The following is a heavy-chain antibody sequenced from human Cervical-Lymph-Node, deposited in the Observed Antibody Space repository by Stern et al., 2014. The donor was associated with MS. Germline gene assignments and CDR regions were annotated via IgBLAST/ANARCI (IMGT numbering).Heavy chain of an antibody. D-gene: IGHD6-13*01. J-gene: IGHJ5*02. V-gene: IGHV4-4*02. Sequence: HVQLQESGPGLVKPSGTLSLTCAVSGDSISSSNWWGWVRQSPGQGLDWVGDIYHAGTTNYNPTLKSRPTIPADTPKTHFPQKWTSVTAADTAVYYCVRALGSSSFRYWFDPWGQGTLVIVSS. CDR2: IYHAGTT. CDR3: VRALGSSSFRYWFDP. CDR1: GDSISSSNW.